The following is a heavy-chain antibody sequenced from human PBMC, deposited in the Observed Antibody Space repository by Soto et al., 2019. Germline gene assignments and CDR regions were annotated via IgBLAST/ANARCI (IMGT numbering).Heavy chain of an antibody. CDR2: ISSSSGTI. V-gene: IGHV3-48*01. D-gene: IGHD6-13*01. J-gene: IGHJ4*02. Sequence: GGSLRLSCAASGFTFSSYSMNWVRQAPGKGLEWVSYISSSSGTIYYADSVKGRFTISRDNAKNSLYLQMNSLRAEDTAVYYCARDKTSNWYNDYWGQGTLVTVSS. CDR1: GFTFSSYS. CDR3: ARDKTSNWYNDY.